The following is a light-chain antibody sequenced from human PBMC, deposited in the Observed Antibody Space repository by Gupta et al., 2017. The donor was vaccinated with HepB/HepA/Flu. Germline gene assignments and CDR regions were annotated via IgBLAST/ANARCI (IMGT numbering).Light chain of an antibody. CDR1: QNLLYSSNNKHS. Sequence: DNARTKEPDTLAATLGETVTISCKSTQNLLYSSNNKHSLAWYQQRTGQPPTLLLSWAFQRPSRVPDRFRGDGYGTRFRLAIGHLQADYAAIYYCRQYCDVFPWTFGQGTKVDI. CDR2: WAF. J-gene: IGKJ1*01. V-gene: IGKV4-1*01. CDR3: RQYCDVFPWT.